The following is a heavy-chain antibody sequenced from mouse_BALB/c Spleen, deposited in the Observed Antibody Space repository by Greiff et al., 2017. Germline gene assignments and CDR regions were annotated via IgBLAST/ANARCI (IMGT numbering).Heavy chain of an antibody. CDR1: GYSITSGYY. J-gene: IGHJ4*01. CDR2: ISYDGSN. V-gene: IGHV3-6*02. CDR3: ASYYPHYYAMDY. Sequence: DVKLQESGPGLVKPSQSLSLTCSVTGYSITSGYYWNWIRQFPGNKLEWMGYISYDGSNNYNPSLKNRISITRDTSKNQFFLKLNSVTTEDTATYYCASYYPHYYAMDYWGQGTSVTVSS. D-gene: IGHD1-1*01.